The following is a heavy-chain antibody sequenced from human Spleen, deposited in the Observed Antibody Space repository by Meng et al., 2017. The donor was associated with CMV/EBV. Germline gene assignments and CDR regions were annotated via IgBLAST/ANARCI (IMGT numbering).Heavy chain of an antibody. J-gene: IGHJ6*02. CDR1: GFTFNMYP. V-gene: IGHV3-23*01. D-gene: IGHD6-6*01. CDR3: ARDLRHYHYGMDV. CDR2: ISYSGDTA. Sequence: GESLKISCAASGFTFNMYPMSWVRQAPGKGLQWVSGISYSGDTAYYADSVKGRFTISRDNAKNSLYLQINSLRVEDTAVYYCARDLRHYHYGMDVWGQGTTVTVSS.